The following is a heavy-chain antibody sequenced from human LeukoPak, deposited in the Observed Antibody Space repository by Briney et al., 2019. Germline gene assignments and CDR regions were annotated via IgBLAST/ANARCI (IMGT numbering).Heavy chain of an antibody. Sequence: ASVKVSRKVSGYTLTELSMHWVRQAPGKGLEWMGGFDPEDGETIYAQKFQGRVTMTEDTSTDTAYMELSSLRSEDTAVYYCATIQNIVVVVAATPGFFDIWGQGTMVTLSS. V-gene: IGHV1-24*01. J-gene: IGHJ3*02. CDR2: FDPEDGET. D-gene: IGHD2-15*01. CDR3: ATIQNIVVVVAATPGFFDI. CDR1: GYTLTELS.